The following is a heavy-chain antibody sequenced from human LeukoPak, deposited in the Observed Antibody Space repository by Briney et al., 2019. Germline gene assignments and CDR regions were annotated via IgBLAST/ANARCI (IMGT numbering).Heavy chain of an antibody. CDR3: ARGIGAAGSPGVYHY. CDR2: IIPIFGTA. D-gene: IGHD6-13*01. V-gene: IGHV1-69*01. Sequence: SVKVSCKASGGTFSSYAIGWVRQAPGQGLEWMGGIIPIFGTANYAQKFQGRVTITADESTSTAYMELSSLRSEDTAVYYCARGIGAAGSPGVYHYWGQGTLVTVSS. CDR1: GGTFSSYA. J-gene: IGHJ4*02.